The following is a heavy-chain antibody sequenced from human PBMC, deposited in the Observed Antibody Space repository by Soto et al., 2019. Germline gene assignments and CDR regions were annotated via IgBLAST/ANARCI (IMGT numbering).Heavy chain of an antibody. D-gene: IGHD2-15*01. V-gene: IGHV3-23*01. CDR2: ISGSGGST. J-gene: IGHJ4*02. CDR1: GFTFSSYA. CDR3: AKVAPDIVVVVAALYYFDY. Sequence: GGSLRLSCAASGFTFSSYAMSWVRQAPGKGLEWVSAISGSGGSTYYADSVKGRFTISRDNSKNTLYLQMNSLRAEDTAVYYCAKVAPDIVVVVAALYYFDYWGQGTLVTVSS.